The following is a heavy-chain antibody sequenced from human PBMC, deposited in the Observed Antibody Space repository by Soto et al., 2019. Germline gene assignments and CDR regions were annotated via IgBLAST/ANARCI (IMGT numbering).Heavy chain of an antibody. CDR2: ISGSGGST. D-gene: IGHD2-15*01. CDR1: GFTFSSYA. J-gene: IGHJ4*02. V-gene: IGHV3-23*01. CDR3: AKQPYCSGGSCSDY. Sequence: VGSLRLSCAASGFTFSSYAMSWVRQAPGKGLEWVSAISGSGGSTYYADSVKGRFTISRDNSKNTLYLQMNSLRAEDTAVYYCAKQPYCSGGSCSDYWGQGTLVTVSS.